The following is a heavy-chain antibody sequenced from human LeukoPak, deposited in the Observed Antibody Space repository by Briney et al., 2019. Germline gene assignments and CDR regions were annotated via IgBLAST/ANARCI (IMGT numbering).Heavy chain of an antibody. D-gene: IGHD3-3*01. CDR1: GFPFNNYT. J-gene: IGHJ4*02. V-gene: IGHV3-21*01. Sequence: PGGSLRLSCAASGFPFNNYTMNWVRQAPGKGLEWVSSISSSGIYMFYADSVKGRLTISRDSAKTSLYLQMTSLRAEDTAVYYCARSFREWKFDFWGQGTLVTVSS. CDR2: ISSSGIYM. CDR3: ARSFREWKFDF.